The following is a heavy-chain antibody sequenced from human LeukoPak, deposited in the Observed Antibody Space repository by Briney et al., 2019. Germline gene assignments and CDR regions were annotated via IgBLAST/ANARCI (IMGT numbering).Heavy chain of an antibody. J-gene: IGHJ4*02. CDR1: GSPISNDYY. V-gene: IGHV4-38-2*01. CDR3: ATAWYSRTYDKFAD. D-gene: IGHD6-13*01. CDR2: IFHSGTT. Sequence: SETLSLTYAVSGSPISNDYYWGWIRQPPGKGLEWIVSIFHSGTTYHNPSLKSRVTISGDTSNNQFSLNLRSVTAADTAVYYCATAWYSRTYDKFADWGQGSLVTVSS.